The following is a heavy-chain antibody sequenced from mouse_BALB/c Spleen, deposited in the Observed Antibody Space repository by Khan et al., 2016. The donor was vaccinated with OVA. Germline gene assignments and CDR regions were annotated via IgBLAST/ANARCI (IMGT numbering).Heavy chain of an antibody. CDR3: ARAYYRYDGYYAMDY. Sequence: VELVESGPGLVAPLQSLSITCTVSGFSLSRYNIHWVRQPPGKGLEWLGMIWGGGGTDYNSTLKSRLSIRKDNSKSQVFLKMNSLQTDDTAMYYCARAYYRYDGYYAMDYWGQGTPVTVSS. CDR1: GFSLSRYN. J-gene: IGHJ4*01. D-gene: IGHD2-14*01. V-gene: IGHV2-6-4*01. CDR2: IWGGGGT.